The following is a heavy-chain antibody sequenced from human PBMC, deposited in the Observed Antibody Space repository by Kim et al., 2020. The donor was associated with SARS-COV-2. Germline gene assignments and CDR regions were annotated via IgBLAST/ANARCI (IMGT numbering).Heavy chain of an antibody. J-gene: IGHJ6*03. CDR3: ARSLRYCDWLSPSYYYYYMDL. D-gene: IGHD3-9*01. CDR1: GYTFTSYD. CDR2: MNPNSGNT. V-gene: IGHV1-8*01. Sequence: ASVKVSCKASGYTFTSYDINWVRQATGQGLEWMGWMNPNSGNTGYAQKFQGRVTMTRNTSISTAYMELSSLRSEDTAVYYCARSLRYCDWLSPSYYYYYMDLWRRGPAVTVSS.